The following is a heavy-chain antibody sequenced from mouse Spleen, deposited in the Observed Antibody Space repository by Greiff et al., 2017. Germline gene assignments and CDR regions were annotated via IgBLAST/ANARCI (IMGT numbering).Heavy chain of an antibody. CDR2: ISSGGGNT. Sequence: VQLKESGGGLVKPGGSLKLSCAASGFTFSSYTMSWVRQTPAKRLEWVATISSGGGNTYYPDSVKGRFTISRDNARNTLYLQMSSLRSEDTAMYYCARHAGYGDYVQYWYFDVWGAGTTVTVSS. CDR1: GFTFSSYT. J-gene: IGHJ1*01. V-gene: IGHV5-9*04. CDR3: ARHAGYGDYVQYWYFDV. D-gene: IGHD2-13*01.